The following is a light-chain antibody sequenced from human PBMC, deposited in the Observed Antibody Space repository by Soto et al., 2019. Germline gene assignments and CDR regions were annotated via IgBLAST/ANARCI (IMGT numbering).Light chain of an antibody. CDR3: ATWDDSLNAYV. Sequence: QSVLTQPPSASETPGQRVTISCSGSSSNIGSNTVNWYQQLPGTAPKLLIYSNTERPSGVPDRFSGSKSGTSASLAISGLQSEDEADYCCATWDDSLNAYVFGTGTKLTVL. CDR1: SSNIGSNT. CDR2: SNT. V-gene: IGLV1-44*01. J-gene: IGLJ1*01.